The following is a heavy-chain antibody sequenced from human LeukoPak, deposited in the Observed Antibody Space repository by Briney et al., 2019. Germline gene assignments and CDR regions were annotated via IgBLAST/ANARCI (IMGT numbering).Heavy chain of an antibody. CDR3: ARPRYGDTSWFDP. CDR2: IYYSGSA. D-gene: IGHD4-17*01. CDR1: GGSISSSY. J-gene: IGHJ5*02. Sequence: SETLSLTFTVSGGSISSSYWSWIRQTPGKGLEWIGHIYYSGSATYNPSLKSRVTTSIDMSKNQFSLKLRSVIAADTAVYYCARPRYGDTSWFDPWGQGTVVTVSS. V-gene: IGHV4-59*01.